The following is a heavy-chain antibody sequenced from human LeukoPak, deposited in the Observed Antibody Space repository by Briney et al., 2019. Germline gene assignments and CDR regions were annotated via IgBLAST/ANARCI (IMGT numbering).Heavy chain of an antibody. CDR1: GYTFTGYY. J-gene: IGHJ3*02. V-gene: IGHV1-2*02. D-gene: IGHD3-9*01. CDR2: INPNSGGT. CDR3: ARTADNYDILTGYYSVLAAFDI. Sequence: GASVKVSCKASGYTFTGYYMHWVRQAPGQGLEWMGWINPNSGGTNYAQKFQGRVTMTRDTSISTAYMELSRLRSDDTAVYYCARTADNYDILTGYYSVLAAFDIWGQGTMVTVSS.